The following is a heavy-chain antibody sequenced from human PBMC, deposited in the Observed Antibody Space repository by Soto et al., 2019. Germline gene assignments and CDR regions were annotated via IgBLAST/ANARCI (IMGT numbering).Heavy chain of an antibody. CDR1: GFTFSTYA. CDR3: AKVSRFLDSGLI. J-gene: IGHJ3*02. CDR2: ISGGGGPT. V-gene: IGHV3-23*01. D-gene: IGHD3-10*01. Sequence: EVQLLESGGGLVQPGGSLRLSCTASGFTFSTYAMTWVRQAPGKGLEWVSAISGGGGPTYYADSVKGRFTISRDNSKTTLYLQMNSLRADDTAVYYCAKVSRFLDSGLIWGQGTLVTVSS.